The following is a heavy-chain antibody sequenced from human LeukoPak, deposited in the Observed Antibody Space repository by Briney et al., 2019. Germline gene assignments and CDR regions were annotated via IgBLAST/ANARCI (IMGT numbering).Heavy chain of an antibody. J-gene: IGHJ4*02. Sequence: PSETLSLTCTVSGASISIGSFYWSWIRQPAGKGLEWIGRIYTSGSTNYSPSLKSRVTISVDTSKNQFSLKLSSVTAADTAVYYCARDWGGGGSFDYWGQGTLVTVSS. CDR1: GASISIGSFY. CDR2: IYTSGST. V-gene: IGHV4-61*02. D-gene: IGHD3-10*01. CDR3: ARDWGGGGSFDY.